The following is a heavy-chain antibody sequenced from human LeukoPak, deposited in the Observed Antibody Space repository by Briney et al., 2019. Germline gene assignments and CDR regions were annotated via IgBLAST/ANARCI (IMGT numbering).Heavy chain of an antibody. D-gene: IGHD2-15*01. V-gene: IGHV6-1*01. Sequence: PSQTLSLTCAISGDSVSSNSAAWHWIRQSPSRGLEWLGRTYYRSKWSNDYAVSVKSRITINPDTSQNQFSLQLNSLTPEDTAVYYCARAPIGGWYFDLWGRGTLVTVSS. CDR2: TYYRSKWSN. J-gene: IGHJ2*01. CDR1: GDSVSSNSAA. CDR3: ARAPIGGWYFDL.